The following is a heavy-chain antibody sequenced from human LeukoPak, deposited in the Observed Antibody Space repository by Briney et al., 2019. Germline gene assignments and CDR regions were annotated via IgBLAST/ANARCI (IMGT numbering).Heavy chain of an antibody. V-gene: IGHV3-23*01. CDR1: GFTFRNYG. J-gene: IGHJ4*02. D-gene: IGHD2-15*01. CDR3: AQDLSYIGLDN. Sequence: GSLRLSCAASGFTFRNYGMNWVRQAPGKGLEWVSAFSASGSTYYADSVKGRFTVSRDNSENMLYLQMNSLRAEDTAVYYCAQDLSYIGLDNWGQGTLVTVSS. CDR2: FSASGST.